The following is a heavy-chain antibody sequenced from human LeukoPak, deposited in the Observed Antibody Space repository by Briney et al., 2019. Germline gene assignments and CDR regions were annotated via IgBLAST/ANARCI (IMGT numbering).Heavy chain of an antibody. CDR1: GGSISSSNW. CDR2: IYHSEST. D-gene: IGHD4-23*01. J-gene: IGHJ4*02. CDR3: ARVSRGNSVGGDY. V-gene: IGHV4-4*02. Sequence: SETLSLTCAVSGGSISSSNWWSWVRQPPGKGLEWIGEIYHSESTNYNPSLKSRVTFSVDKSKNQFSLKLSSVTAADTAMYYCARVSRGNSVGGDYWGQGTLVTVSS.